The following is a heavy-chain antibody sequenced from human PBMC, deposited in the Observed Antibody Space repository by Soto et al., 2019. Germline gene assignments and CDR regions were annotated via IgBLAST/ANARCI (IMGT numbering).Heavy chain of an antibody. J-gene: IGHJ4*02. CDR3: ARRIAAAGTLD. CDR1: GGSISSSSCY. Sequence: QLQLQESGPGLVKPSETLSLTCTVSGGSISSSSCYWGWIRQPPGKGLEWIGSIYYRGSTYHNPSLKSRVTISVDTSKNQSSLKLSSVTAADTAVYYCARRIAAAGTLDWGQGTLVTVSS. V-gene: IGHV4-39*01. CDR2: IYYRGST. D-gene: IGHD6-13*01.